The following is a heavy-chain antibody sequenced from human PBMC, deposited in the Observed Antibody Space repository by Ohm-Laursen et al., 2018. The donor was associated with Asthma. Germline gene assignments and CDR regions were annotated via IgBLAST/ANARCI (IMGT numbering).Heavy chain of an antibody. J-gene: IGHJ4*02. D-gene: IGHD3-10*01. CDR3: AYEFGGSGDY. V-gene: IGHV3-74*01. CDR1: GFTITNYW. Sequence: GSLRLSCAASGFTITNYWMHWVRQAPGKGLVWVSRINGDGGIKSYAGSVKGRFTISRDDAKNTVYLQMNSLRVDDTAVYYCAYEFGGSGDYWGQGTLVTVSS. CDR2: INGDGGIK.